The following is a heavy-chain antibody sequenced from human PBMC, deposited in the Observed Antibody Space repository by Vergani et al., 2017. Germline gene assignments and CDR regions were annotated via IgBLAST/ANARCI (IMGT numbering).Heavy chain of an antibody. CDR1: GFMFSTYA. D-gene: IGHD6-19*01. CDR3: ARGVSGWYVWFDP. J-gene: IGHJ5*02. V-gene: IGHV3-33*01. CDR2: VWYDGSNQ. Sequence: QVQLVQSGGGVVQPGRSLRLSCSASGFMFSTYAMHWVRQAPGKGLEWVAVVWYDGSNQHYADSVKGRFTISRDNSKNTVYLQMNSLRVEDTAVYYCARGVSGWYVWFDPWGQGTLVTVSS.